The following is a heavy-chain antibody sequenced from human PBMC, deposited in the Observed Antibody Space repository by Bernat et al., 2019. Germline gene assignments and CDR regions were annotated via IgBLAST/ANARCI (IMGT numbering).Heavy chain of an antibody. Sequence: EVQLLESGGGLEQPGGSLKLSCAASGFTFSDYAMSWVRQAPGKGLEWVSGISGSGTRTYFGDSVKGRFTISRDNSKNTLYLQMNSLRAEDTAVYYCAKKSARDCSGGSCDGLNNWGQGPLVAVSS. CDR1: GFTFSDYA. D-gene: IGHD2-15*01. CDR2: ISGSGTRT. V-gene: IGHV3-23*01. J-gene: IGHJ4*02. CDR3: AKKSARDCSGGSCDGLNN.